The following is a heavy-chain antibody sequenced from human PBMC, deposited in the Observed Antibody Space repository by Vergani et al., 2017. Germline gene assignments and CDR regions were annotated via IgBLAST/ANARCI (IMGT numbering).Heavy chain of an antibody. V-gene: IGHV3-23*01. CDR1: GFTFSSYA. Sequence: EVQLLESGGGLVQPGGSLRLSCAASGFTFSSYAMSWVRQAPGKGLEWVSAISGSDGSTYYADSVKGRFTISRDNSKNTLYLQMNSLRAEYTAVYYCAKVGVPAGTFDYWGQGTLVTVSS. CDR3: AKVGVPAGTFDY. D-gene: IGHD2-2*01. CDR2: ISGSDGST. J-gene: IGHJ4*02.